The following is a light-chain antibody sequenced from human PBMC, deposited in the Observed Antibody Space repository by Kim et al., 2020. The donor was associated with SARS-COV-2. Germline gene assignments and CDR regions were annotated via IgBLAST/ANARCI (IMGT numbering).Light chain of an antibody. CDR3: HQYRSAPQT. CDR2: WAS. CDR1: QSVLHSSNNKNY. Sequence: ATINCKSSQSVLHSSNNKNYVSWYQQKPGQPPKLLIYWASTRESGVPDRFSGSGSETDFTLTISSLQAEDVAVYYCHQYRSAPQTFGPGTKVDIK. V-gene: IGKV4-1*01. J-gene: IGKJ3*01.